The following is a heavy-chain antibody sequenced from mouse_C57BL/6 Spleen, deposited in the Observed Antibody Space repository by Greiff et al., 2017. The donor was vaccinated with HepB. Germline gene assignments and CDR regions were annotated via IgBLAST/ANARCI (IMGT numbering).Heavy chain of an antibody. Sequence: QVQLKQSGAELARPGASVKLSCKASGYTFTSYGISWVKQRTGQGLEWIGEIYPRSGNTYYNEKFKGKATLTADKSSSTAYMELRSLTSEDSAVYFCARERDYYGSKDAMDYWGQGTSVTVSS. CDR3: ARERDYYGSKDAMDY. D-gene: IGHD1-1*01. J-gene: IGHJ4*01. CDR1: GYTFTSYG. V-gene: IGHV1-81*01. CDR2: IYPRSGNT.